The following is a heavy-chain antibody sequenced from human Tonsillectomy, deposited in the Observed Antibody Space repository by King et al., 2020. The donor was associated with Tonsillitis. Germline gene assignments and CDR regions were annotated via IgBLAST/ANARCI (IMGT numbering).Heavy chain of an antibody. Sequence: VQLVESGGGLVKPGGSLRLSCAASGFTFSTYSMNWVRQAPGKGLEWVSSISSSSTYIYHADSVKGRFTISRDNAKNSLYLQMNSLRAEDTAVYYCARDREGYCSSTSCYYYFYYGMDVWGQGITVTVS. CDR1: GFTFSTYS. CDR3: ARDREGYCSSTSCYYYFYYGMDV. D-gene: IGHD2-2*01. CDR2: ISSSSTYI. J-gene: IGHJ6*02. V-gene: IGHV3-21*01.